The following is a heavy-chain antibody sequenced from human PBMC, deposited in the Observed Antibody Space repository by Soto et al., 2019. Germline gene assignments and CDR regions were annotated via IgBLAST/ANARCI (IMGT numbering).Heavy chain of an antibody. CDR2: IIPIFGTA. V-gene: IGHV1-69*01. CDR1: GGTFSSYA. J-gene: IGHJ4*02. CDR3: ARSLYYDSSTILTY. D-gene: IGHD3-22*01. Sequence: QVQLVQSGAEVKKPGSSVKVSCKASGGTFSSYAISWVRQAPGQGLEWMGGIIPIFGTANYAQKFKGRVTITADESTSAADMELSSLRSEDTAVYYCARSLYYDSSTILTYWGQGTLVTVSS.